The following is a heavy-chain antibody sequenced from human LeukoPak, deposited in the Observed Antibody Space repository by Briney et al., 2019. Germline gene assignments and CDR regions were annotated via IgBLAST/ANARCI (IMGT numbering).Heavy chain of an antibody. Sequence: PGGSLRRSCAASGFTFSSYEMNWVRQAPGKGLEWVSYISSSGSTIYYADSVKGRFTISRDNAKNSLYLQMNSLRAEDTAVYYCARGNDFWSGYTYYYYGMDVWGQGTTVTVSS. CDR2: ISSSGSTI. V-gene: IGHV3-48*03. D-gene: IGHD3-3*01. J-gene: IGHJ6*02. CDR1: GFTFSSYE. CDR3: ARGNDFWSGYTYYYYGMDV.